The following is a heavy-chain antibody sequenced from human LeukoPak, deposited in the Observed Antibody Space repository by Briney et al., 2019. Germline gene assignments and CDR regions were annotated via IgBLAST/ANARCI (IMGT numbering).Heavy chain of an antibody. J-gene: IGHJ4*02. V-gene: IGHV3-64*01. D-gene: IGHD1-1*01. CDR3: AGPTGY. CDR2: ISSNGGST. CDR1: GFTFSSYA. Sequence: GGSLRLSCAASGFTFSSYAMHWVRQAPGKGLEYVSAISSNGGSTYYANSVKGRFTISRDNSKNTLYLQMGSLRAEDMAVYYCAGPTGYWGQGTLVTVSS.